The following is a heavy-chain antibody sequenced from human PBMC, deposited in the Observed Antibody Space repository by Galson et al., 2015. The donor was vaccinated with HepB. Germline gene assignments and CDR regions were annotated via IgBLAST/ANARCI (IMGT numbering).Heavy chain of an antibody. CDR1: GGDVSTSSYF. V-gene: IGHV4-39*01. CDR2: VYSSGST. J-gene: IGHJ4*02. D-gene: IGHD6-19*01. CDR3: ATLKGYSSGSFDS. Sequence: SETLSLTCTVSGGDVSTSSYFWGWIRQSPGKGLEWILTVYSSGSTYYNPSLKSRLTISVDTSKNQFSMKLTSVTAADTAVYYCATLKGYSSGSFDSWGQGTLVTVSS.